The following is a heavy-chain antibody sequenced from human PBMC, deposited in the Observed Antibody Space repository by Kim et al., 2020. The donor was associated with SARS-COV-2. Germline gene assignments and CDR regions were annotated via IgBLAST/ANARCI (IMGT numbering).Heavy chain of an antibody. Sequence: SVKVSCKASGGTFSSYAISWVRQAPGQGLEWMGRIIPILGIANYAQKFQGRVTITADKSTSTAYMELSSLRSEDTAVYYCARDSLGYSGYDSCFDYWGQ. J-gene: IGHJ4*02. CDR1: GGTFSSYA. CDR3: ARDSLGYSGYDSCFDY. CDR2: IIPILGIA. D-gene: IGHD5-12*01. V-gene: IGHV1-69*04.